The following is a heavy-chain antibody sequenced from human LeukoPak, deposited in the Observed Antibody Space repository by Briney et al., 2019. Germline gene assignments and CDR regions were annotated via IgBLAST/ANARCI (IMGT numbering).Heavy chain of an antibody. V-gene: IGHV1-58*01. CDR3: AAPGGYCSGGSCPQDYYYYGMDV. Sequence: RASVKVSCKASGFTFTSSAVQWVRQARGQRLEWIGWIVVGSGNTNYAQKFQERVTITRDMSTSTAYMELSSLRSEDTAVCYCAAPGGYCSGGSCPQDYYYYGMDVWGKGTTVTVSS. CDR1: GFTFTSSA. J-gene: IGHJ6*04. D-gene: IGHD2-15*01. CDR2: IVVGSGNT.